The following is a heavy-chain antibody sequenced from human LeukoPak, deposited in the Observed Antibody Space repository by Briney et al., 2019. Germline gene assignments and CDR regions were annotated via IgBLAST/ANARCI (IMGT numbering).Heavy chain of an antibody. CDR2: IKQDGSEK. D-gene: IGHD6-13*01. J-gene: IGHJ4*02. Sequence: GGSLRLSCAASGFTFSSYWMSWVRQAPGKGLEWVANIKQDGSEKYYVDSVKGRFTISRDNAKNSLYLQMNSLRAEDTAVYYCARDRSSSSWYEGDRDFDYWGQGTLVTVSS. V-gene: IGHV3-7*01. CDR3: ARDRSSSSWYEGDRDFDY. CDR1: GFTFSSYW.